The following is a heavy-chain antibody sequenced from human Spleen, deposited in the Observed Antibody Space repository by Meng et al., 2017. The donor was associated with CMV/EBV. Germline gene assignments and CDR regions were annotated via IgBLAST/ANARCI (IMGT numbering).Heavy chain of an antibody. CDR3: ARCRSQDYFDY. D-gene: IGHD3-10*01. CDR1: GYTFTSSY. CDR2: INPSGGST. V-gene: IGHV1-46*01. Sequence: SCKASGYTFTSSYMHWVRQTPGQGLEWMGIINPSGGSTSYAQKFQGRVTMTRDTSTSTVYMELSSLRSEDTAVYYCARCRSQDYFDYWGQGTLVTVSS. J-gene: IGHJ4*02.